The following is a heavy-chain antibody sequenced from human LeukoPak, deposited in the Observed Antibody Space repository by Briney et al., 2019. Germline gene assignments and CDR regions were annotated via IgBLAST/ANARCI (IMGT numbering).Heavy chain of an antibody. CDR3: ARSIAVAGIGWGFFDY. V-gene: IGHV4-39*01. Sequence: SETLSLTCTVSGGSISSSSYYWGWIRQPPGKGLEWIGSIYYSGSTYYNPSLKSRVTISVDTSKNQFSLKLSSVTAADTAVYYCARSIAVAGIGWGFFDYWGQGTLVTVSS. CDR2: IYYSGST. J-gene: IGHJ4*02. D-gene: IGHD6-19*01. CDR1: GGSISSSSYY.